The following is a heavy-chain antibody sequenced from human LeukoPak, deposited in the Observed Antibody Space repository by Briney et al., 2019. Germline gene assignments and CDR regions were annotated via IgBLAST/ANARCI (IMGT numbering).Heavy chain of an antibody. D-gene: IGHD6-19*01. CDR3: AKDLVLAVADTYYFDY. V-gene: IGHV3-66*01. CDR2: IYSDGRT. CDR1: GFTVSTNY. J-gene: IGHJ4*02. Sequence: GGSLRLSCAASGFTVSTNYMSWVRQAPGRGLEWVSVIYSDGRTYYADSVKGRFAISRDNSKNTLYLQMNSLRAEDTAVYYCAKDLVLAVADTYYFDYWGQGTLVTVSS.